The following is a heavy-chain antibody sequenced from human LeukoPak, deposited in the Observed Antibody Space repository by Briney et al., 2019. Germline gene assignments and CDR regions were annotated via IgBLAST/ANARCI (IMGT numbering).Heavy chain of an antibody. V-gene: IGHV3-21*01. CDR1: GFTFSSYS. CDR3: AKDSRFLEWLVDY. Sequence: GGSLRLSCAASGFTFSSYSMNWVRQAPGKGLEWVSSISSSSSYIYYADSVKGRFTISRDNAKNSLYLQMNSLRAEDTAVYYCAKDSRFLEWLVDYWGQGTLVTVSS. J-gene: IGHJ4*02. CDR2: ISSSSSYI. D-gene: IGHD3-3*01.